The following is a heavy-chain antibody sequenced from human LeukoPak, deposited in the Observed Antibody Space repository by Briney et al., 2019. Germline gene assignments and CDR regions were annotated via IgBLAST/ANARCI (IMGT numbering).Heavy chain of an antibody. CDR3: ARQGYYGSGSYYYYGMDV. Sequence: GESLKISCKGSGYSFTSYWIGWVRQMPGKGLEWMGIIYPGDSDTKYSPSFQGQVTISADKSISTAYLQWSSLKASDTAMYYCARQGYYGSGSYYYYGMDVWGRGTTITVSS. V-gene: IGHV5-51*01. CDR1: GYSFTSYW. J-gene: IGHJ6*02. D-gene: IGHD3-10*01. CDR2: IYPGDSDT.